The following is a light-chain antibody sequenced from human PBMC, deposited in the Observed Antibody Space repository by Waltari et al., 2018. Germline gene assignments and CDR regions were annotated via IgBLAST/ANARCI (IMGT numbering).Light chain of an antibody. Sequence: QSALTQPASVSGSPGQSISISCTGISSDVGCFNFVSWYQQHPGKAPKLMIYDAFNRPSGVSTRFSGSKSDNAASLAISGLQAEDEAVYYCSSYTASPPHVVFGGGTKVTVL. CDR2: DAF. J-gene: IGLJ2*01. CDR3: SSYTASPPHVV. CDR1: SSDVGCFNF. V-gene: IGLV2-14*03.